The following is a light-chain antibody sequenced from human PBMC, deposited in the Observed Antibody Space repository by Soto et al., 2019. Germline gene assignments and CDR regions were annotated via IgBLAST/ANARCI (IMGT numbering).Light chain of an antibody. CDR2: DVS. CDR3: CSYAGSPRYV. CDR1: SSEVGGYNY. V-gene: IGLV2-11*01. Sequence: QSALTQPRSVSGSPGPSVTISCTGTSSEVGGYNYVSWYQQHPRKAPKVLIYDVSERPSGVPDRFSGSKSGNTASLTISGLQAEDEADYYCCSYAGSPRYVLGTGTKLTVL. J-gene: IGLJ1*01.